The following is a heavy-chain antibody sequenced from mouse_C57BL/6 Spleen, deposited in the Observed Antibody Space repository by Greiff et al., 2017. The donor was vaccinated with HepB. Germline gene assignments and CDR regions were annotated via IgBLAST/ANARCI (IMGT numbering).Heavy chain of an antibody. J-gene: IGHJ4*01. Sequence: EVQVVESGGGLVQPGGSMKVSCVASGFTFSNYWMNWVRQSPEKGLEWVAQIRFKSDNYATHYAESVKGRFTISRDDSKSTVYLQMNNLRAEDTGIYYCTRDCNYSLDYWGQGTSVTVSS. V-gene: IGHV6-3*01. D-gene: IGHD3-3*01. CDR2: IRFKSDNYAT. CDR1: GFTFSNYW. CDR3: TRDCNYSLDY.